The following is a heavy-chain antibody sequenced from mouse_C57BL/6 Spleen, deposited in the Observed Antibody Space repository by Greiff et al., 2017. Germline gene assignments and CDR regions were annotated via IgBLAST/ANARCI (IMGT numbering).Heavy chain of an antibody. CDR2: IYPGSGST. D-gene: IGHD1-1*01. CDR3: ARGYYGSVSYAMDY. CDR1: GYTFTSYW. V-gene: IGHV1-55*01. Sequence: VQLQQSGAELAKPGASVKMSCKASGYTFTSYWITWVKQRPGQGLEWIGDIYPGSGSTNYNEKFKSKATLTVDTSSSTAYMQLSSLTSEDSAVYYCARGYYGSVSYAMDYWGQGTSVTVSS. J-gene: IGHJ4*01.